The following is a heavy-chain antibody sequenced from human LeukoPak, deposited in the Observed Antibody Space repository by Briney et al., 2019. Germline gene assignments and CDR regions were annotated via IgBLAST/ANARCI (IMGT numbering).Heavy chain of an antibody. D-gene: IGHD3-22*01. V-gene: IGHV3-21*01. CDR3: ARVSPSSGVGIVGAFDI. Sequence: GGSLRLSCAASGFTFSSYSMNWVRQAPGKGLEWVSSISSSSSYIYYADSVKGRFTISRDNAKNSLYLQMNSLRAEDTAVYYGARVSPSSGVGIVGAFDIWGQGTMVTVSS. CDR1: GFTFSSYS. CDR2: ISSSSSYI. J-gene: IGHJ3*02.